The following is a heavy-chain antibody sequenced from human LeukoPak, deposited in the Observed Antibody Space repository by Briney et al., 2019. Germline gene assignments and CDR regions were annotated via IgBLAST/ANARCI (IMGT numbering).Heavy chain of an antibody. CDR1: GLTFSSYG. D-gene: IGHD4-17*01. V-gene: IGHV3-33*08. Sequence: PGGSLRLSCAASGLTFSSYGMHWVRQAPGKGLEWVAVIWYDGSNKYYADSVKGRFTISRDNSKNTLYLQMNSLRAEDTAVYYCARDYGDYSYYFDYWGQGTLVTVSS. CDR2: IWYDGSNK. J-gene: IGHJ4*02. CDR3: ARDYGDYSYYFDY.